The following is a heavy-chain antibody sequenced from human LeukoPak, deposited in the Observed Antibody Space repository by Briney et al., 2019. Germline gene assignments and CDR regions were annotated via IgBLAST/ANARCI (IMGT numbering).Heavy chain of an antibody. V-gene: IGHV3-48*01. CDR3: ARETRYDESFDV. J-gene: IGHJ3*01. D-gene: IGHD3-22*01. CDR1: GFTFSSSW. Sequence: GGSLRLSCAASGFTFSSSWMSWVRQAPGKGLEWVSYISISGTIIYYADSVKGRFTISRDNAKNSLYLQMNSLRAEDTAVYYCARETRYDESFDVWGQGTMVTVSS. CDR2: ISISGTII.